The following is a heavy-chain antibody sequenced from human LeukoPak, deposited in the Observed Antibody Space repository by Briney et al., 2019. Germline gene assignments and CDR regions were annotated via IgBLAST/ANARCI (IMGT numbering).Heavy chain of an antibody. Sequence: GGSLRLSCTASGFTFTPHAMHWVRQAPGMGLEWVAFIWFDGSNRYYADFVKGRFTISKDNSEDTLYLQMNSLRAEDTAVYYCARDLGAVDYWGQGTLVTVSS. D-gene: IGHD3-16*01. V-gene: IGHV3-33*01. CDR3: ARDLGAVDY. CDR1: GFTFTPHA. J-gene: IGHJ4*02. CDR2: IWFDGSNR.